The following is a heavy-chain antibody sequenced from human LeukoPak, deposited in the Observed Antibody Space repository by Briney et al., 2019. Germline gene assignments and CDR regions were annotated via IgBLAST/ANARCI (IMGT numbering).Heavy chain of an antibody. CDR3: ARRSEETAMVYDAFDI. J-gene: IGHJ3*02. CDR2: IYYSGST. D-gene: IGHD5-18*01. V-gene: IGHV4-59*08. Sequence: SETLSLTCTVSGGSLSSYYWSWIRQPPGKGLEWIGYIYYSGSTNYNPSLKSRVTISVDTSKNQFSLKLSSVTAADTAVYYCARRSEETAMVYDAFDIWGQGTMVTVSS. CDR1: GGSLSSYY.